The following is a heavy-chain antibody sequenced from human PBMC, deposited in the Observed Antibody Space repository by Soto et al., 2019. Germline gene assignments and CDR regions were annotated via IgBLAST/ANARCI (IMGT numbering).Heavy chain of an antibody. V-gene: IGHV1-2*04. CDR3: ARVLAAAGTWDESRYDQYFDY. CDR2: INTNSGGT. Sequence: QVQLVQSGAEVKKPGASVKVSCKASGYTFTGYYMHWVRPAPAQGLEWMGWINTNSGGTNYAQKFQGWVTMTRDTSISTAYMELSRLRSDDTAVYYCARVLAAAGTWDESRYDQYFDYWGQGTLVTVSS. CDR1: GYTFTGYY. J-gene: IGHJ4*02. D-gene: IGHD6-13*01.